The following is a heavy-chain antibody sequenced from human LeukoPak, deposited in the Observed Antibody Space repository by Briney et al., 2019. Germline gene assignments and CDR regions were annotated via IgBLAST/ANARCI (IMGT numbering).Heavy chain of an antibody. V-gene: IGHV3-23*01. Sequence: GGSLRLPCAASGFTFSNFALTWVRQAPGKGLEWVSSISGVNTFYADSVKGRFSISRDNYKNTLYLQMSSLRAEDTAVYYCARDPNGNYVGAFDFQRWGQGSLVTVSS. CDR1: GFTFSNFA. CDR3: ARDPNGNYVGAFDFQR. J-gene: IGHJ1*01. CDR2: ISGVNT. D-gene: IGHD4-17*01.